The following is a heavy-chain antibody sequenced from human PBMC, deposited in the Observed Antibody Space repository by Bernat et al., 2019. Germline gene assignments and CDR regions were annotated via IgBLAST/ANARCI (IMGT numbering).Heavy chain of an antibody. V-gene: IGHV4-31*03. CDR3: ARGGSWGFGTFDY. J-gene: IGHJ4*02. CDR2: IDYSGST. Sequence: QVQLQESGPGLVKPSQTLSLTCTVSGCSISSGGYYWSWIRQHPGKGLEWIGYIDYSGSTYYNPSLKSRVTISVDTSKNQFSLKLSSVTAADAAVYYCARGGSWGFGTFDYWGQGTLVTVSS. CDR1: GCSISSGGYY. D-gene: IGHD7-27*01.